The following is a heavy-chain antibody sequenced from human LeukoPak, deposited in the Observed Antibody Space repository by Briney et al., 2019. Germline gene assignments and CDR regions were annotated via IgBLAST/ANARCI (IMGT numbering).Heavy chain of an antibody. CDR3: ARELYSYGYGPTAFDY. D-gene: IGHD5-18*01. Sequence: ASVEVSCKASGYTFTSYYMHWVRQAPGQGLEWMGIINPSGGSTSYAQKFQGRVTMTRDTSTSTVYMELSSLRAEDTAVYYRARELYSYGYGPTAFDYWGQGTLVTVSS. CDR2: INPSGGST. V-gene: IGHV1-46*01. CDR1: GYTFTSYY. J-gene: IGHJ4*02.